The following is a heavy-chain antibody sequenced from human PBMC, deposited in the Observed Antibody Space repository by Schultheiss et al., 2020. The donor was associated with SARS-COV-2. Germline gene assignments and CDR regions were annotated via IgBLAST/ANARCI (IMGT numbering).Heavy chain of an antibody. CDR3: ARGTIYYYYYGMDV. V-gene: IGHV4-59*01. J-gene: IGHJ6*02. D-gene: IGHD1-1*01. Sequence: SQTLSLTCTVSGGSISSYYWSWIRQPPGKGLEWIGYIYYSGSTNYNPSLKSRVTISVDKSKNQFSLKLSSVTAADTAVYYCARGTIYYYYYGMDVWGQGTTVTVSS. CDR1: GGSISSYY. CDR2: IYYSGST.